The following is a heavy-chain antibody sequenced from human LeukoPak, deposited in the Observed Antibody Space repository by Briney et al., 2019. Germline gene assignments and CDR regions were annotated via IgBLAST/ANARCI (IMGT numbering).Heavy chain of an antibody. Sequence: GSSVKVSCKASGGTFSSYAISWVRQAPGQGLEWMGRIIPIFGTANYAQKFQGRVTITTDESTSTAYMELSSLRSEDTAVYYCATSNQDDAFWSGYFYWGQGTLVTVSS. CDR2: IIPIFGTA. V-gene: IGHV1-69*05. CDR1: GGTFSSYA. J-gene: IGHJ4*02. CDR3: ATSNQDDAFWSGYFY. D-gene: IGHD3-3*01.